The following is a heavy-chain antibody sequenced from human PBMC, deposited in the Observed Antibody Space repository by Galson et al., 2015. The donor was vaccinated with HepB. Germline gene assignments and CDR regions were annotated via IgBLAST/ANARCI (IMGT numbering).Heavy chain of an antibody. CDR3: ARGKWNYYDSSGYYYFDY. V-gene: IGHV3-72*01. CDR2: TRNKANSYTT. CDR1: GFTFSDHY. J-gene: IGHJ4*02. Sequence: SLRLSCAASGFTFSDHYMDWVRQAPGKGLEWVGRTRNKANSYTTEYAASVKGRFTISRDDSKNSLYLQMNSLKTEDTAVYYCARGKWNYYDSSGYYYFDYWGQGTLVTVSS. D-gene: IGHD3-22*01.